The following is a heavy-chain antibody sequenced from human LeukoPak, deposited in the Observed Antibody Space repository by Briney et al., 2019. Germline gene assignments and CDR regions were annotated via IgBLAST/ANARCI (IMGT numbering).Heavy chain of an antibody. CDR3: ARDYGRAAVAGDY. CDR2: INPNSGGT. J-gene: IGHJ4*02. D-gene: IGHD6-19*01. V-gene: IGHV1-2*02. CDR1: GYTFTGYY. Sequence: ASVKVSCKASGYTFTGYYMHWVRQAPGQGLEWMGWINPNSGGTNYAQKFQGRVTMTRDTSISTAYMELSRLRSDDTAVYYCARDYGRAAVAGDYWGQGTLVTVSS.